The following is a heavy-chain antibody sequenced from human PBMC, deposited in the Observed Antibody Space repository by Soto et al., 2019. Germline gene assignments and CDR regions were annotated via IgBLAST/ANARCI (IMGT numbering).Heavy chain of an antibody. J-gene: IGHJ4*02. CDR1: GGSISSSSYY. CDR3: ARLARYCTNGVCYTFYFDY. CDR2: FYYGGST. D-gene: IGHD2-8*01. Sequence: QLQLQESGTGLVKPSETLSLTCAVSGGSISSSSYYWGWIRQPPGKGLEWIGNFYYGGSTYYNPSLKSRITISVDTSKKQFSLKLSSVTAADTAVYYCARLARYCTNGVCYTFYFDYWGQGTLVTVSS. V-gene: IGHV4-39*01.